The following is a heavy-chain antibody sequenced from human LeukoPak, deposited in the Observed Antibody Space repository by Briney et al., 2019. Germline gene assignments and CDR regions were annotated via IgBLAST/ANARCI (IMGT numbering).Heavy chain of an antibody. CDR1: EFTFSAYA. J-gene: IGHJ4*02. D-gene: IGHD6-19*01. V-gene: IGHV3-30*02. CDR3: AKDRYSSGRFDY. CDR2: VRYGGNIK. Sequence: PGGSLRLSCAASEFTFSAYAMHWIRQAPGRGLEWVAFVRYGGNIKYYADSVKGRFTISRDNSKNTLYLQMNSLRAEDTAVYYCAKDRYSSGRFDYWGQGTLVTVSS.